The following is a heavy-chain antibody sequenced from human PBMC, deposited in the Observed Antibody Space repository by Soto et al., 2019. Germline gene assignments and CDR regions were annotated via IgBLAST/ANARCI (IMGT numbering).Heavy chain of an antibody. Sequence: EVQLVQSGAEVKKPGESLRISCKGSGYSFTSYWISWVRQMPGKGLEWMGRIDPSDSYTNYSPSFQGHVTSSADKSISTAYLQWSSLTDPDTAMYYCARPRDRVQLWSNDYWGQGTLVTVSS. CDR2: IDPSDSYT. V-gene: IGHV5-10-1*01. D-gene: IGHD5-18*01. J-gene: IGHJ4*02. CDR3: ARPRDRVQLWSNDY. CDR1: GYSFTSYW.